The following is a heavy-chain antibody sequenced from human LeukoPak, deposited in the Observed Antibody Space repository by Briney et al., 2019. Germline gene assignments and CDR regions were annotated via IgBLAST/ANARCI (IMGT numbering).Heavy chain of an antibody. J-gene: IGHJ4*02. CDR1: GGSFSGYY. V-gene: IGHV4-34*01. Sequence: SETLSLTCAVYGGSFSGYYWSWIRQPPGKGLEWIGEINHSGSTNYNPSLKSRVTISVDTSKNQFSLKLSSVTAADTAVYYCARQIIAAAGPTFDYWGQGTLVTVSS. CDR3: ARQIIAAAGPTFDY. CDR2: INHSGST. D-gene: IGHD6-13*01.